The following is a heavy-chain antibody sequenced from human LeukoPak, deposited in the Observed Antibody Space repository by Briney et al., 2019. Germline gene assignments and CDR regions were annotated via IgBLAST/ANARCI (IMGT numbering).Heavy chain of an antibody. J-gene: IGHJ5*02. CDR2: IYYSGST. Sequence: SETLSLTCTVSGGSISSYYWSWIRQPPGKGLEWIGYIYYSGSTNYNPSLKSRVTISVDTSKNQFSLKLSSVTAADAAVYYCARTSYDYVWGSYRLSWFDPWGQGTLVTVSS. V-gene: IGHV4-59*01. CDR3: ARTSYDYVWGSYRLSWFDP. CDR1: GGSISSYY. D-gene: IGHD3-16*02.